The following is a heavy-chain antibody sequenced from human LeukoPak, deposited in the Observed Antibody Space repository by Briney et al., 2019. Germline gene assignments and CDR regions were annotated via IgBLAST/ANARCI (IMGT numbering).Heavy chain of an antibody. CDR3: ARVAAPLLLDYYYYMDV. CDR2: MYYSGNT. D-gene: IGHD6-25*01. J-gene: IGHJ6*03. V-gene: IGHV4-39*02. Sequence: PSETLSLTCTVSGGSISSSSHYWGWIRQPPGKGLEWIGSMYYSGNTYYNPSLKSRVTISLDTSKNQFSLRLRSVTAADTAVYYCARVAAPLLLDYYYYMDVWGKGTTVTISS. CDR1: GGSISSSSHY.